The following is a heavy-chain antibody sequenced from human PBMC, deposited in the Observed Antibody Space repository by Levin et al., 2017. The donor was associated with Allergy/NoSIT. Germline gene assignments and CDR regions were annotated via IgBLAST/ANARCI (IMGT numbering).Heavy chain of an antibody. D-gene: IGHD1-26*01. CDR3: AKDRSREESTFFDY. J-gene: IGHJ4*02. V-gene: IGHV3-30*18. Sequence: GGSLRLSCAASGFTFSSYGMHWVRQAPGKGLEWVAVISYDGSNKYYADSVKGRFTISRDNSKNTLYLQMNSLRAEDTAVYYCAKDRSREESTFFDYWGQGTLVTVSS. CDR1: GFTFSSYG. CDR2: ISYDGSNK.